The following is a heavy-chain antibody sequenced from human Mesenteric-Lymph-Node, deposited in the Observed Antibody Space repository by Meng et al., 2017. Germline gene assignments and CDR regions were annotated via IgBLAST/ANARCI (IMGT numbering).Heavy chain of an antibody. V-gene: IGHV1-46*01. Sequence: ASVKVSCKASGYTFTSYYMHWVRQAPGQGGEGMGIINPSGGRTSYAQKFQGRVTMTRDTSTSTVYMELSSLRSEDTAVYYCARVRGVIHPKNSRYYYGMDVWGQGTTVTVSS. J-gene: IGHJ6*02. D-gene: IGHD3-10*01. CDR3: ARVRGVIHPKNSRYYYGMDV. CDR2: INPSGGRT. CDR1: GYTFTSYY.